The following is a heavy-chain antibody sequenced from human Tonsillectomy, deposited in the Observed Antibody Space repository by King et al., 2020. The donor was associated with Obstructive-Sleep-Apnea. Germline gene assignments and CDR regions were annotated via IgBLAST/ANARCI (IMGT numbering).Heavy chain of an antibody. D-gene: IGHD2-2*01. CDR2: IYPGDSDT. V-gene: IGHV5-51*01. CDR3: ARLGGYCSSTNCYGGVDY. CDR1: TYSFTTYW. Sequence: VQLVESGAEVKKPGESLKISCKGSTYSFTTYWIGWVRQMPGKGLEWMGIIYPGDSDTRYSPSFQGQVTISADKSISTAYLQWSSLKASDTAMYYCARLGGYCSSTNCYGGVDYWGQGTLVTVSS. J-gene: IGHJ4*02.